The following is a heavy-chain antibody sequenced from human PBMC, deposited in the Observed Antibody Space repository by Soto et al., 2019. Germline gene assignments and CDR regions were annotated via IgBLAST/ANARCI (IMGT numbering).Heavy chain of an antibody. CDR1: GFTFSGSA. D-gene: IGHD7-27*01. CDR3: TRHGDSTNS. J-gene: IGHJ4*02. CDR2: IRSKANSYAT. V-gene: IGHV3-73*02. Sequence: EVQLVESGGGLVQPGGSLKLSCAASGFTFSGSAMHWVRQASGKGLEWVGRIRSKANSYATAYAASVKGRLTISRDDSKNTAYLQMNSLKTEDTAVYYCTRHGDSTNSWGQGTLVTVSS.